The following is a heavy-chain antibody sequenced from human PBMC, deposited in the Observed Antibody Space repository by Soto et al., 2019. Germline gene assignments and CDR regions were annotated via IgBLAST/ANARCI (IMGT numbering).Heavy chain of an antibody. CDR3: AGRTTVTTHVSDY. J-gene: IGHJ4*02. D-gene: IGHD4-17*01. Sequence: PSETLSLTCAVYGGSFIGYYWSWIRQPPGKGLEWIGEINHSGSTNYNPSLKSRVTISVDTSKNQFSLKLSSVTAADTAVYYCAGRTTVTTHVSDYWGQGTLVTVSS. CDR1: GGSFIGYY. V-gene: IGHV4-34*01. CDR2: INHSGST.